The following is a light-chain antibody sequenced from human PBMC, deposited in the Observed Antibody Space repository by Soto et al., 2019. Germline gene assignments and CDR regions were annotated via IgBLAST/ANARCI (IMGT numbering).Light chain of an antibody. Sequence: EIVLTQSPGTLSLSPGERATLSCRASQSVTSSYLAWYQQKPGQAPRLLLYGTSSRATGIPDRFSGSGSGTDFTLTISRLEPEDLSVYYCQHYGRSLYTFGQGTKLEIK. CDR2: GTS. CDR3: QHYGRSLYT. CDR1: QSVTSSY. J-gene: IGKJ2*01. V-gene: IGKV3-20*01.